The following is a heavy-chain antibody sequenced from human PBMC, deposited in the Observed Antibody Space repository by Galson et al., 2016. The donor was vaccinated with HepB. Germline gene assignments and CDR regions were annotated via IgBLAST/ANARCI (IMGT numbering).Heavy chain of an antibody. CDR3: AKAYGVDSYHFND. CDR2: IYSAGSA. J-gene: IGHJ4*02. Sequence: SLRLSCAASGFTVSSSYMSWVRQAPGKGLEWVSAIYSAGSAYYADSVKGRFTISRDNSKNTVYLQMDRLRAEDTAVYYCAKAYGVDSYHFNDWGQGTLVIVSS. V-gene: IGHV3-53*01. D-gene: IGHD4-17*01. CDR1: GFTVSSSY.